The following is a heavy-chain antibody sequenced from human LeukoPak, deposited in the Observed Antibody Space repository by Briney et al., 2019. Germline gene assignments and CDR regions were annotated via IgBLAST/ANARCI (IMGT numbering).Heavy chain of an antibody. CDR2: IYYSGST. J-gene: IGHJ4*02. Sequence: SETLSLTCTVSGGSVSSGSYYWSWIRQPPGKGLEWIGYIYYSGSTNYNPSLKSRVTISVDTSKNQFSLKLSSVTAADTAVYYCARAIYSSGWYVFDYWGQGTLVTVSS. CDR3: ARAIYSSGWYVFDY. V-gene: IGHV4-61*01. CDR1: GGSVSSGSYY. D-gene: IGHD6-19*01.